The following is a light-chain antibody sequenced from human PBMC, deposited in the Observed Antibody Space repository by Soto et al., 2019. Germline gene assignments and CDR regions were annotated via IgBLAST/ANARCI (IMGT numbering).Light chain of an antibody. CDR3: HQRSNWPPT. CDR1: QSVDSY. Sequence: EIVLTQSPATLSLSPGERATLSCRASQSVDSYLAWYQQKPGQAPRLLIYDASNRATGIPARFSGSGSGTDFTLTISSLEPEDFAVYYCHQRSNWPPTFGPGTEVDIK. CDR2: DAS. V-gene: IGKV3-11*01. J-gene: IGKJ3*01.